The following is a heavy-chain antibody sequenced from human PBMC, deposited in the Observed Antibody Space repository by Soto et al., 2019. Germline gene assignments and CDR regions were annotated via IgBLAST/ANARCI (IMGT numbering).Heavy chain of an antibody. CDR1: GYTFTNFD. D-gene: IGHD6-13*01. Sequence: QVQLVQSGAEVKKPGASVKVSCKASGYTFTNFDINWVRQATGQGPEWMGWMNPNSGNTGYAQKFQGRVTMTRNTYISTAYMELSSLRSQDTAVYHCARSIAAGGRNWFDPWGQGTLVTGSS. CDR3: ARSIAAGGRNWFDP. V-gene: IGHV1-8*01. CDR2: MNPNSGNT. J-gene: IGHJ5*02.